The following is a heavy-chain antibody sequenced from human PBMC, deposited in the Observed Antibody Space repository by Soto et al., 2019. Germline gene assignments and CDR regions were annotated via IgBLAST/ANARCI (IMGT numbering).Heavy chain of an antibody. CDR3: ARIENGYSYGLFDY. J-gene: IGHJ4*02. CDR1: GFSLSNARMG. Sequence: SGPTLVNPTETLTLTCTVSGFSLSNARMGVSWIRQPPGKALEWLAHIFSNDEKSYSTSLKSRLTISKDTSKSQVVLTMTNMDPVDTATYYCARIENGYSYGLFDYWGQGTLVTVSS. CDR2: IFSNDEK. V-gene: IGHV2-26*01. D-gene: IGHD5-18*01.